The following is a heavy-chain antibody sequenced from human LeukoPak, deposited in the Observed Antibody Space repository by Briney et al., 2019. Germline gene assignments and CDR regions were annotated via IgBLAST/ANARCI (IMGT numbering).Heavy chain of an antibody. Sequence: PGGSLRLSCAASGFTFSDYYMSWIRQAPGKGLEWVSYISSSSSYTNYADSVKGRFTISRDNSKNTLFLQMNSLRAEDTAVYYCAKDRGPYSGYDSFFDFWGQGTLVTVSS. J-gene: IGHJ4*02. CDR3: AKDRGPYSGYDSFFDF. V-gene: IGHV3-11*05. D-gene: IGHD5-12*01. CDR1: GFTFSDYY. CDR2: ISSSSSYT.